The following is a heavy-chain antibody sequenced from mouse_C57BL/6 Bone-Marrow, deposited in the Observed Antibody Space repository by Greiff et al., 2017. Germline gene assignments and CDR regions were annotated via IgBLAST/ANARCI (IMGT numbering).Heavy chain of an antibody. J-gene: IGHJ2*01. CDR3: AIFSGVGFYYFDY. CDR1: GYTFTSYW. Sequence: VQLQQPGAELVKPGASVKVSCKASGYTFTSYWMHWVKQRPGQGLEWIGRIYPSDSATNYNPKFKGKATLTVDKSSRPAYMQLSSLKSEDSAVYYRAIFSGVGFYYFDYWGQGTTLTVSS. CDR2: IYPSDSAT. V-gene: IGHV1-74*01. D-gene: IGHD1-1*01.